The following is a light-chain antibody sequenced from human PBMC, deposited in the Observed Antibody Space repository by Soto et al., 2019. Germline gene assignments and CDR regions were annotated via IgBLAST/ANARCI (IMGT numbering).Light chain of an antibody. J-gene: IGLJ3*02. V-gene: IGLV7-43*01. Sequence: QAVVTQEPSLTVSPGGTVTFTCASSIGAVTSGYYPNWFQQKAEQAPRVLIYSTSNKHSWTPARFSGSLLGGKAALTLSGVQPEDEAEYYCLLFYGDAWVFGGGTKLTVL. CDR2: STS. CDR1: IGAVTSGYY. CDR3: LLFYGDAWV.